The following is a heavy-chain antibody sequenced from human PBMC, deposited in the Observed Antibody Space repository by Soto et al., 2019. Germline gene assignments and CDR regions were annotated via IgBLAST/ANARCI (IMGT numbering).Heavy chain of an antibody. V-gene: IGHV1-18*04. CDR2: INPYNGNT. J-gene: IGHJ4*02. D-gene: IGHD1-1*01. CDR1: GYTFTGYY. Sequence: ASVKVSCKASGYTFTGYYIHWVRQAPGQGLEWMGWINPYNGNTKYAQKFQGRVTMTTDTSTTTAYMELRSLSHDDTAVYYCARNLASVHDYWGQGSLVTVSS. CDR3: ARNLASVHDY.